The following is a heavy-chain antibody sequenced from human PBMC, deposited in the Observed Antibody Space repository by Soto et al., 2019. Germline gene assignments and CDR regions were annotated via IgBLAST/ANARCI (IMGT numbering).Heavy chain of an antibody. D-gene: IGHD3-9*01. J-gene: IGHJ4*02. CDR3: ARTNYDILTGYSFDY. V-gene: IGHV4-4*07. CDR2: IYTSGST. CDR1: GGSISSYY. Sequence: TVSGGSISSYYWSWIRQPAGKGLEWIGRIYTSGSTNYNPSLKSRVTMSVDTSKNQFSLKLSSVTAADTAVYYCARTNYDILTGYSFDYWGQGTLVTVSS.